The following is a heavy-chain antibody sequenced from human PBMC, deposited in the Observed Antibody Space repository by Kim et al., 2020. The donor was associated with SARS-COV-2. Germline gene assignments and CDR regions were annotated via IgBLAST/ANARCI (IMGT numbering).Heavy chain of an antibody. CDR3: ARDRSLSPNTVTSNWFDP. Sequence: ASVKVSCKASGYTFTSYAMHWVRQAPGQRLEWMGWINAGNGNTKYSQKFQGRVTITRDTSASTAYMELSSLRSEDTAVYYCARDRSLSPNTVTSNWFDPWGQGTLVTVSS. D-gene: IGHD4-4*01. CDR1: GYTFTSYA. V-gene: IGHV1-3*01. J-gene: IGHJ5*02. CDR2: INAGNGNT.